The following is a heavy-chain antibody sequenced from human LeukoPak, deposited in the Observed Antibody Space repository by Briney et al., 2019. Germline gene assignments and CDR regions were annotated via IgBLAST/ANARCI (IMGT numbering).Heavy chain of an antibody. J-gene: IGHJ4*02. Sequence: GGSLRLSCAVSGFIFDDYAMHWVRQAPGKGLEWVSGISWNSGSIGYADSVKGRFTISRDNAKNSLYLQMNSLRAEDMALYYCAKGHSSGWAEVIDYWGQGTLVTVSS. D-gene: IGHD6-19*01. CDR1: GFIFDDYA. V-gene: IGHV3-9*03. CDR3: AKGHSSGWAEVIDY. CDR2: ISWNSGSI.